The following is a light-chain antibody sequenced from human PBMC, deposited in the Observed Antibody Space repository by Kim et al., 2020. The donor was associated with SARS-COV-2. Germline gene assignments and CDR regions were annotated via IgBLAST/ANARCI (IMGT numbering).Light chain of an antibody. CDR3: QQYKSYPIT. CDR1: QGINNF. CDR2: DPS. Sequence: DIQMTQSPSSLSASVGDRVTITCRASQGINNFLAWFQQKPGKAPKSLIYDPSSLQSGVPSQFSGSGSGTDFTLTINSLQPEDFATYYCQQYKSYPITFGQGTRLEIK. J-gene: IGKJ5*01. V-gene: IGKV1-16*02.